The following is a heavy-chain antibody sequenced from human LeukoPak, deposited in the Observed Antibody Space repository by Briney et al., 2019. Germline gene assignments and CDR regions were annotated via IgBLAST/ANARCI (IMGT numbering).Heavy chain of an antibody. CDR3: ATVKVGYSSGWRHNYYGMDV. J-gene: IGHJ6*02. CDR2: FDPEDGET. Sequence: ASVKVSSKVSGYTLTELSMHWVRQAPGKGLEWMGGFDPEDGETIYAQKFQGRVTMTEDTSTDTAYMELSSLRSGDTAVYYCATVKVGYSSGWRHNYYGMDVWGQGTTVTVSS. CDR1: GYTLTELS. V-gene: IGHV1-24*01. D-gene: IGHD6-19*01.